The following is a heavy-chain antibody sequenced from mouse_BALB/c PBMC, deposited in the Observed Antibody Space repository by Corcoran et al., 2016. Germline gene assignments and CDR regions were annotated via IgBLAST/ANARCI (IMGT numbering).Heavy chain of an antibody. CDR1: GFNIQDTY. CDR2: IDPANGNT. D-gene: IGHD2-2*01. Sequence: EVQLQQSGAELVKPGASVKLSCTASGFNIQDTYMHWVKQRPEQGLEWIGRIDPANGNTKYDPKFQGKATITADTSSNTAYLQLSSLTSEDTAVYYCARGYDYFDYWGQGTTLTVSS. V-gene: IGHV14-3*02. CDR3: ARGYDYFDY. J-gene: IGHJ2*01.